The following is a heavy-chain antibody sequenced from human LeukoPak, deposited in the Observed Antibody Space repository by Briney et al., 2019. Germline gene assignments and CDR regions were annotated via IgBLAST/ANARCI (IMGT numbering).Heavy chain of an antibody. D-gene: IGHD2-15*01. CDR2: IKQDGSEK. V-gene: IGHV3-7*01. J-gene: IGHJ4*02. CDR1: GFTFSSYW. Sequence: GGSLRLSCAASGFTFSSYWMSWVRQAPGKGLEWVANIKQDGSEKYYVDSVKGRFTISRDNAKNSLYLQMNSLRAEDTAVYYCARDKAIRPQTPQKYCSGGSCYKTYQETTVSDQYYFDYWGQGTLVTVSS. CDR3: ARDKAIRPQTPQKYCSGGSCYKTYQETTVSDQYYFDY.